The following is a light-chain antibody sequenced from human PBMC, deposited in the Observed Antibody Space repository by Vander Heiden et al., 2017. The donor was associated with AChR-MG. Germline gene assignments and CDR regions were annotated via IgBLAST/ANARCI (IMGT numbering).Light chain of an antibody. Sequence: QSALTQPASVSGSPGQSLTISCTGTSSDVGGYKYVSWYQQHPGKAPKLMIYDVSNRPSGVSNRFSGSKSGNTASLTISGLQAEDEADYYCSSYTTSSTGVFGTGTQVTVL. V-gene: IGLV2-14*03. J-gene: IGLJ1*01. CDR3: SSYTTSSTGV. CDR1: SSDVGGYKY. CDR2: DVS.